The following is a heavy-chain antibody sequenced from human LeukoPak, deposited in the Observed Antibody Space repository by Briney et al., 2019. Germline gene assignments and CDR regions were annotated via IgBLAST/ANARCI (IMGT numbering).Heavy chain of an antibody. J-gene: IGHJ4*02. V-gene: IGHV3-30-3*01. D-gene: IGHD5-18*01. Sequence: PGGSLRLSCAASGFTFSSYAMHWVRQAPGKGLEWVAVISYGGSNKYYADSVKGRFTISRDNARNSLHLQMNSLRAEDMAMYYCTRSVDTAMGAYFDYWGQGTLVTVSS. CDR2: ISYGGSNK. CDR3: TRSVDTAMGAYFDY. CDR1: GFTFSSYA.